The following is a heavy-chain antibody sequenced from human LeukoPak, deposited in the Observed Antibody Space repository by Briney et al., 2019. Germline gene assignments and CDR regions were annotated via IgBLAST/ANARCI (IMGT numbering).Heavy chain of an antibody. CDR1: GGSISSYY. V-gene: IGHV4-59*01. Sequence: PSETLSLTCAVSGGSISSYYWSWIRQPPGKGLEWIGYIYYSGSTNYNPSLKSRVTISVDTSKNQFSLKLSSVTAADTAVYYCARDFGYSSGWYVPDYWGQGTLVTVSS. CDR3: ARDFGYSSGWYVPDY. CDR2: IYYSGST. D-gene: IGHD6-19*01. J-gene: IGHJ4*02.